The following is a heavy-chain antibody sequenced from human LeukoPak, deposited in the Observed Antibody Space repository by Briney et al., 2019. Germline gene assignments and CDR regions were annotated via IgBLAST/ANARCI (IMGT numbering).Heavy chain of an antibody. CDR2: ISYDGRNK. J-gene: IGHJ4*02. D-gene: IGHD6-19*01. V-gene: IGHV3-30*18. CDR1: GFTFSRSG. Sequence: PGRPLRLSCAASGFTFSRSGMHWVRQAPGKGLEWVAVISYDGRNKHHADSVTGRFTISRDNSKNTLYLQMNSLRAEDTAMYYCAKTPSIAVAVSPSFDYWGQGTLVTVSS. CDR3: AKTPSIAVAVSPSFDY.